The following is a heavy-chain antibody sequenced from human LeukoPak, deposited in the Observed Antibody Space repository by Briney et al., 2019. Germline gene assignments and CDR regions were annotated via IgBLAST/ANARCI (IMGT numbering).Heavy chain of an antibody. D-gene: IGHD3-3*01. J-gene: IGHJ4*02. CDR1: GFTFSSYS. Sequence: GGSLRLSCAASGFTFSSYSMNWVRQAPGKGLEWVSSISSSSSYIYYADSVKGRFTISRDNAKNSLHLQMNSLRAEDTAVYYCAREIPGGFLEWLPYDYWGQGTLVTVSS. CDR2: ISSSSSYI. V-gene: IGHV3-21*01. CDR3: AREIPGGFLEWLPYDY.